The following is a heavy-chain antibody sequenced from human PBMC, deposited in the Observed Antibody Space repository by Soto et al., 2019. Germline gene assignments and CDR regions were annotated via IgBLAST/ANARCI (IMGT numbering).Heavy chain of an antibody. Sequence: SVKVTFKGCRWPFIQLILTWVRQAPGLGREGVGGIIPIFGTANYEQKFQGRVTISADESTSTSYKEVTHLTYEETAVYYCAKVSSSSPMGSYYGLDHWGQGIMVTVYS. CDR3: AKVSSSSPMGSYYGLDH. V-gene: IGHV1-69*13. CDR2: IIPIFGTA. CDR1: RWPFIQLI. D-gene: IGHD2-2*01. J-gene: IGHJ6*02.